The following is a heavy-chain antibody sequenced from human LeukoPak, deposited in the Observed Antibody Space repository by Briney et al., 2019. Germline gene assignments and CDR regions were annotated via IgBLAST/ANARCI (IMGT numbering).Heavy chain of an antibody. CDR3: ARALRSTIPYAFDI. D-gene: IGHD5/OR15-5a*01. CDR1: GYTFTGYY. J-gene: IGHJ3*02. Sequence: GASVKVSCKASGYTFTGYYMHWVRQAPGQGLEWMGWINPNSGGTNYAQKFQGRVTMTRDTSISTAYMELSRLRSDDTAVYYCARALRSTIPYAFDIWGQGTMVTVSS. V-gene: IGHV1-2*02. CDR2: INPNSGGT.